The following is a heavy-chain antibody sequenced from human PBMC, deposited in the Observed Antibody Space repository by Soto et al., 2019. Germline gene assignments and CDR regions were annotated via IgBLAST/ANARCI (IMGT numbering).Heavy chain of an antibody. V-gene: IGHV4-31*03. Sequence: LSLTCTVSGGSISSGGYYWSWIRQHPGKGLEWIGYIYYSGSTYYNPSLKSRVTISVDTSKNQFSLKLSSVTAADTAVYYCARVMYYDFWSGSQVSWYNWFDPWGQGTLVTVSS. CDR1: GGSISSGGYY. J-gene: IGHJ5*02. D-gene: IGHD3-3*01. CDR2: IYYSGST. CDR3: ARVMYYDFWSGSQVSWYNWFDP.